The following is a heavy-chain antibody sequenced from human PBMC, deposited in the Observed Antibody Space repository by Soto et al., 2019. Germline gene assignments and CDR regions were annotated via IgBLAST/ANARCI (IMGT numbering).Heavy chain of an antibody. V-gene: IGHV4-59*01. D-gene: IGHD3-10*01. CDR2: IYYTGAT. Sequence: QVQLQESGPGLVRPSETLSLTCTVSRGSISSYYWSWIRQPPGKGLEWLGYIYYTGATNYNPSLKGRGTISLDAPSNEFSLHLSSVTAADTVVYYCATGRYYYGSEYWGQGTLVSVSS. CDR1: RGSISSYY. J-gene: IGHJ4*02. CDR3: ATGRYYYGSEY.